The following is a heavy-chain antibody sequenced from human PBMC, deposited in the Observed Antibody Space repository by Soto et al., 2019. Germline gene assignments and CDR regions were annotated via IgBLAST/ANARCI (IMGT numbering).Heavy chain of an antibody. V-gene: IGHV3-48*02. CDR3: ARETGLRSSGWSYDFDF. Sequence: EVQLVESGGGMVQPGGSLRVSCAASGFTLSSYSMHWVRQAPGKGREWVSYISGSGGTIYYADSVKGRFTISRDNAKNSLSVQMNSLRDEDTAVYFCARETGLRSSGWSYDFDFWGQGTRVTVSS. D-gene: IGHD6-19*01. J-gene: IGHJ4*02. CDR1: GFTLSSYS. CDR2: ISGSGGTI.